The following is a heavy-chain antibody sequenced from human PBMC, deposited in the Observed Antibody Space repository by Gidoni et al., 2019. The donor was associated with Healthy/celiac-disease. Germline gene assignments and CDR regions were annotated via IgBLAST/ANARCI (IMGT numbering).Heavy chain of an antibody. CDR2: INPNSGGT. CDR3: ARGLVGATP. Sequence: QVQLVQAGAAVKKPGASATASCTASGYTFTGYYLHWVRQAPGQGLEWMGRINPNSGGTNDAQKFQGRVTMTRDTSISTAYMELSRLRSDDTAVYYCARGLVGATPWGQGTLVTVS. D-gene: IGHD1-26*01. CDR1: GYTFTGYY. V-gene: IGHV1-2*06. J-gene: IGHJ5*02.